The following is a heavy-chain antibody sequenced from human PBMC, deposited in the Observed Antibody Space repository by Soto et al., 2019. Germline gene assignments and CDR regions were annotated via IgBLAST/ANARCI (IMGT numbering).Heavy chain of an antibody. CDR1: GFPFSSYG. D-gene: IGHD5-18*01. CDR2: ISGSGGST. CDR3: ANAVDTAMVTYFDY. J-gene: IGHJ4*02. V-gene: IGHV3-23*01. Sequence: GGSMKVSCAASGFPFSSYGRSWVRQAPGKGLEWVSAISGSGGSTYYADSVKGRFTISRDNSKNTLYLQMNSLRAEDTAVYYCANAVDTAMVTYFDYWGQGTLVTVSS.